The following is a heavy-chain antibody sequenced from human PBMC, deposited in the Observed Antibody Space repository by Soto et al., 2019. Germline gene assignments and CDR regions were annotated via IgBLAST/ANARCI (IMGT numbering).Heavy chain of an antibody. D-gene: IGHD3-3*02. Sequence: EVQLVQYGGGWVQPGRSLRLSCGASGFTFDDYGMHWVRQAPGKGLEWVSSISWNSGRIGYADSVKGRFTISRDNVKNSRYLQMNSLRAEDTALYYCARSADFSASAPFGSWGPGTLVTVSS. CDR3: ARSADFSASAPFGS. V-gene: IGHV3-9*01. CDR2: ISWNSGRI. J-gene: IGHJ4*01. CDR1: GFTFDDYG.